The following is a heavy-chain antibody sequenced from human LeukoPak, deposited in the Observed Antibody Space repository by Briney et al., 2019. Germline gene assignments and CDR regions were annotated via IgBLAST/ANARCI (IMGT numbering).Heavy chain of an antibody. CDR2: IIPIFGTA. CDR3: ARVRLRLGELSLLLFGY. J-gene: IGHJ4*02. D-gene: IGHD3-16*02. V-gene: IGHV1-69*01. Sequence: SVKVSCKASGGTFSSYAISWVRQAPGQGLEWMGGIIPIFGTANYAQKFQGRVTITADESTSTAYMELSSLRSEDTAVYYCARVRLRLGELSLLLFGYWGQGTLVTVSS. CDR1: GGTFSSYA.